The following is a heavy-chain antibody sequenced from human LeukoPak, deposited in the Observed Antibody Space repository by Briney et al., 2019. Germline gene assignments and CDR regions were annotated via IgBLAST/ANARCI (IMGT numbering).Heavy chain of an antibody. J-gene: IGHJ6*02. V-gene: IGHV3-7*03. CDR3: ARGGGLDV. D-gene: IGHD3-16*01. CDR1: GFTATTNY. Sequence: GGSLRLSCAGSGFTATTNYMSWVRQAPGKGPEWVASINHNGNVNYYVDSVKGRFTISRDNAKNSLYLQMSNLRAEDTAVYFCARGGGLDVWGQGATVTVSS. CDR2: INHNGNVN.